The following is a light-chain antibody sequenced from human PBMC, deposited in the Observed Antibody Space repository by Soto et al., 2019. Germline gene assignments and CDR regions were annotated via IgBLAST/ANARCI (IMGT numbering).Light chain of an antibody. Sequence: EIVVTQSPGTLSLSPGERATLSCRASESVSSSFLAWYQHKPGQAPRLLIYETSIRAPGIPARFSGSGSGTEFTLTISRLEPEDFAVYYCQQYGSSSWTFGQGTRWIS. J-gene: IGKJ1*01. CDR1: ESVSSSF. CDR3: QQYGSSSWT. V-gene: IGKV3-20*01. CDR2: ETS.